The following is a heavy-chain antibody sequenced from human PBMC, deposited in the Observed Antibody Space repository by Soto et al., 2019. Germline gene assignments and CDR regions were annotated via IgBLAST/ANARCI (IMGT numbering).Heavy chain of an antibody. CDR2: INHSGST. CDR1: GGSFSGYY. Sequence: SETLSLTCAVYGGSFSGYYWSWIRQPPGKGLEWIGEINHSGSTNYNPSLKSRVTISVDTSKNQFSLKLSSVTAADTAVYYCARGQYLFRYSSGWYFWFDPWGQGTLVTVSS. J-gene: IGHJ5*02. V-gene: IGHV4-34*01. D-gene: IGHD6-19*01. CDR3: ARGQYLFRYSSGWYFWFDP.